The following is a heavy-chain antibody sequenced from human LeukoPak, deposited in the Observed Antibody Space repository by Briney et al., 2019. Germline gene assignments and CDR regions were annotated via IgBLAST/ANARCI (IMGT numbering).Heavy chain of an antibody. CDR3: VKDTIFTVDPFDY. V-gene: IGHV3-30*02. D-gene: IGHD3-3*01. J-gene: IGHJ4*02. CDR1: GMTFDRHG. Sequence: GGSLRLSCVVSGMTFDRHGMHWVRQPPGKGLEWLAFIKYDGSRTDYEDSVQGRFTVSRDNSKNTLHLEMNSLRAEDTAIYYCVKDTIFTVDPFDYWGQGTLVTVSS. CDR2: IKYDGSRT.